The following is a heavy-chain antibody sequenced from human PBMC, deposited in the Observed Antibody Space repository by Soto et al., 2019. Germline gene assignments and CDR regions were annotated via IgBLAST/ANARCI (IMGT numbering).Heavy chain of an antibody. V-gene: IGHV4-39*01. D-gene: IGHD4-17*01. Sequence: QLQLQESGPGLVKPSETLSLTCTVSGGSISSSSYYWGWIRQPPGKGLEWIGSIYYSGSTYYNPSLKSRVTVSVATSRNQFPLKRSSVTAADTAVYYWARHYGDSEEGTLGDNWFDPWGQGTLVTVSS. J-gene: IGHJ5*02. CDR1: GGSISSSSYY. CDR2: IYYSGST. CDR3: ARHYGDSEEGTLGDNWFDP.